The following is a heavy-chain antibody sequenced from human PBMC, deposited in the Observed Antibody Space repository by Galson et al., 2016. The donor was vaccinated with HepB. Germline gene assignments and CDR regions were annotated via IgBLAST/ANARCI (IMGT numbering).Heavy chain of an antibody. D-gene: IGHD1-26*01. CDR1: GFTFSSYW. J-gene: IGHJ5*02. CDR3: VNLGTTRT. Sequence: SLRLSCAASGFTFSSYWMHRVRQAPGKGLVWVSRINSDGSTTHYADSVKGRFTTSRDNAKNTLYLQMNNLRAEDTAVYYCVNLGTTRTWGQGALVTVSS. V-gene: IGHV3-74*01. CDR2: INSDGSTT.